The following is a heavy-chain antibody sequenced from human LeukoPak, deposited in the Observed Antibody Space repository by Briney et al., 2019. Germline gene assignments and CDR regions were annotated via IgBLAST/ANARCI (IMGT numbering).Heavy chain of an antibody. V-gene: IGHV3-23*01. J-gene: IGHJ6*04. CDR1: GFTFTSYA. D-gene: IGHD3-3*01. CDR2: SGGGSST. Sequence: GGSLRLSCAASGFTFTSYAMSWVRHAPGKGLEWVSVSGGGSSTYYADSVKGRFTISRDNSKNTLYLQMNSLRGEDTAVYYCAKESGQLDVWGKGTTVTVSS. CDR3: AKESGQLDV.